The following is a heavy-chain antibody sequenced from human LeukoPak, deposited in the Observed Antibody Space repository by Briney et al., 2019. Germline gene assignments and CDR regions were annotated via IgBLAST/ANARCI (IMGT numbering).Heavy chain of an antibody. J-gene: IGHJ4*02. CDR2: ISGSGGST. V-gene: IGHV3-23*01. CDR1: GFTFSSYA. CDR3: AKPTDPTKYCSGGSCYG. Sequence: GGSLRLSCAASGFTFSSYAMSWVRQAPGKGLEWVSAISGSGGSTYYADSVKGRFTISRDNSKNTLYLQMNSLRAEDTAVYYCAKPTDPTKYCSGGSCYGWGQGTLVTVSS. D-gene: IGHD2-15*01.